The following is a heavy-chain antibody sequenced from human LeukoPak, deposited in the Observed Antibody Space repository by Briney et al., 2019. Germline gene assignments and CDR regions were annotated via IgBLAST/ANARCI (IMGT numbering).Heavy chain of an antibody. J-gene: IGHJ4*02. Sequence: SETLSLTCTVSGCSISSGDYYWSWIRQPPGKGLEWIGYIYYSGSTYYNPSLKSRVTISVDTSKNQFSLKLSSVTAADTAVYYCARGAAMARGLDYWGQGTLVTVSS. CDR2: IYYSGST. D-gene: IGHD5-18*01. CDR3: ARGAAMARGLDY. V-gene: IGHV4-30-4*01. CDR1: GCSISSGDYY.